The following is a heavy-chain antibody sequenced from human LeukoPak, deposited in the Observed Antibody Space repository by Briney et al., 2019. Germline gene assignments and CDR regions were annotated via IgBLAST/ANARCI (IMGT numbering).Heavy chain of an antibody. Sequence: SETLSLTCTVSGGSISSGSYYWSWIRQPAWKGLEWIGRIYTSGSTNYNPSLKSRVTISVDTSKNQFSLKLSSVTAADTAVYYCARAYDPDTGKDVWGKGTTVTVSS. V-gene: IGHV4-61*02. CDR1: GGSISSGSYY. J-gene: IGHJ6*04. D-gene: IGHD5-12*01. CDR3: ARAYDPDTGKDV. CDR2: IYTSGST.